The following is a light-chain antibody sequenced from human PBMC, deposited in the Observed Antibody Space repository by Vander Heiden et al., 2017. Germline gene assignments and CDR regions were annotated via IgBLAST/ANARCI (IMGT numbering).Light chain of an antibody. CDR2: QRD. CDR1: TLRDKY. CDR3: QAWDSGTAP. V-gene: IGLV3-1*01. J-gene: IGLJ3*02. Sequence: SYERTQPPSVSVSPGQTARITCSGDTLRDKYICWYQQKPGQSPVLVIYQRDKRPSGIPERFSGSISGNTATLIISGTQAMDEADYYCQAWDSGTAPFGGGTKLTVL.